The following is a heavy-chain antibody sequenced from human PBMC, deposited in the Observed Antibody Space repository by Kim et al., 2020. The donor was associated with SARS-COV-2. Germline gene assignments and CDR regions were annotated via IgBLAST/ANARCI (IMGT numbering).Heavy chain of an antibody. D-gene: IGHD3-10*01. CDR1: GGSISSCDYW. V-gene: IGHV4-30-4*01. CDR3: ASCYHYGSGQHLY. J-gene: IGHJ4*02. Sequence: SETLSLTCTVSGGSISSCDYWWICIRQPPGLGLVCFCYFYYSCISYYNPSLKRRVILSVDTSKNQISLIIGSVTAADTATYYCASCYHYGSGQHLYWGQGTLVTVSS. CDR2: FYYSCIS.